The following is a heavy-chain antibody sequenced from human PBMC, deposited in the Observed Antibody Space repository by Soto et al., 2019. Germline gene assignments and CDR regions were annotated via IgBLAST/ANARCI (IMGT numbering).Heavy chain of an antibody. CDR1: GCCIWSYY. J-gene: IGHJ5*02. V-gene: IGHV4-59*01. CDR3: ATLGRYCSGGSCAAYWFDP. CDR2: IYYSGST. D-gene: IGHD2-15*01. Sequence: SESLALSFTVSGCCIWSYYGSWIRQPPGKGLEWIGYIYYSGSTNYNPSLKSRVTISVDTSKNQFSLKLSSVTAADTAVYYCATLGRYCSGGSCAAYWFDPWGQGTLVTVSS.